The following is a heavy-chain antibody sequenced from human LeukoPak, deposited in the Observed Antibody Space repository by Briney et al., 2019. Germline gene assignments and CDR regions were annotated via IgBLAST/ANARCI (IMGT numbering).Heavy chain of an antibody. CDR1: GGSISSGGYY. Sequence: SQTLSLTYTVSGGSISSGGYYWSWIRQHPGKGLEWIGYIYYSGSTYYNPSLKSRVTISVDTSKNQFSLKLSSVTAADTAVYYCARVEVAGTGWFDPWGQGTLVTVSS. D-gene: IGHD6-19*01. J-gene: IGHJ5*02. V-gene: IGHV4-31*03. CDR2: IYYSGST. CDR3: ARVEVAGTGWFDP.